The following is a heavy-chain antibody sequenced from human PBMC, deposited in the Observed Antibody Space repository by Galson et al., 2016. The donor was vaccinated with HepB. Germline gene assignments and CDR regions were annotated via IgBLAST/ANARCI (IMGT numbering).Heavy chain of an antibody. CDR3: AKWGSDMRAFDI. J-gene: IGHJ3*02. Sequence: ETLSLTCTVSGDSISSYYWNWIRQPPGKGLEWIGYGYYSGNIKYNPSLKSRITTSVDTSKHQFSLRLSSATAEDTAVYYCAKWGSDMRAFDIWGQGAMVTVSS. V-gene: IGHV4-59*13. D-gene: IGHD3-10*01. CDR2: GYYSGNI. CDR1: GDSISSYY.